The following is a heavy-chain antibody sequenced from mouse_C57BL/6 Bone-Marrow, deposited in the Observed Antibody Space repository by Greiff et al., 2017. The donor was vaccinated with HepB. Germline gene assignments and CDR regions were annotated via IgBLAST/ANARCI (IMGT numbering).Heavy chain of an antibody. CDR2: IHPNSGST. D-gene: IGHD4-1*01. J-gene: IGHJ3*01. V-gene: IGHV1-64*01. Sequence: QVQLKQPGAELVKPGASVKLSCKASGYTFTSYWMHWVKQRPGQGLEWIGMIHPNSGSTNYNEKFKSKATLTVDKSSSTAYMQLSSLTSEDSAVYYCARCWDEGGFAYWGQGTLVTVSA. CDR1: GYTFTSYW. CDR3: ARCWDEGGFAY.